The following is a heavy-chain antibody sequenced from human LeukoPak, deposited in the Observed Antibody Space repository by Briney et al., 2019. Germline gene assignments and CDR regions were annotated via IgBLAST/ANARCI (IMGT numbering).Heavy chain of an antibody. Sequence: GGSLRLSCAASGFTFSDYYMSWIRQAPGKGLEWVSYISSSGSTIYYADSVRGRFTISRDNAKNSLYLQMNSLRAEDTAVYYCARVGSNYYDSSGYDYWGQGTLVTVSS. V-gene: IGHV3-11*04. D-gene: IGHD3-22*01. J-gene: IGHJ4*02. CDR2: ISSSGSTI. CDR1: GFTFSDYY. CDR3: ARVGSNYYDSSGYDY.